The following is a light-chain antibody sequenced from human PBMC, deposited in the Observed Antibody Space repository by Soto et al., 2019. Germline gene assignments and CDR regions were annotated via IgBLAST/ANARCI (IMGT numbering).Light chain of an antibody. V-gene: IGLV2-14*01. CDR2: EVS. CDR3: SSFTTYSTGV. J-gene: IGLJ3*02. CDR1: SSDIGAYNF. Sequence: QSALTQPASVSGSPGQSITVSCTGTSSDIGAYNFVSWYRHHPGKAPKLMIYEVSNRPSGVSNRFSGSKSGNTASLTISGLQAEDEADYYCSSFTTYSTGVFGGGTKLTVL.